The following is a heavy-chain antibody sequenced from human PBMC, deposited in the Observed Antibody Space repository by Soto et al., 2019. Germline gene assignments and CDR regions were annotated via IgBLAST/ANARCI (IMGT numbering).Heavy chain of an antibody. Sequence: GGSLRLSCAASGFTVSSNYMSWVRQAPGKGLEWVSVIYSGGSTYYADSVKGRFTISRDNSKNTLYLQMNSLRAEDTAVYYCARGPASSSWYFLGWFDPWGQGTLVTVSS. D-gene: IGHD6-13*01. CDR3: ARGPASSSWYFLGWFDP. J-gene: IGHJ5*02. CDR1: GFTVSSNY. V-gene: IGHV3-53*01. CDR2: IYSGGST.